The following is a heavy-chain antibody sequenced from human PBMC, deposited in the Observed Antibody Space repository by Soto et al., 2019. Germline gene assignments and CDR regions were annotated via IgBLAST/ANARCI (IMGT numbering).Heavy chain of an antibody. Sequence: QVQLVQSGAEVKRPGASVKVSCKASGDTLKTFDVSWVRQAPGQGPEWMAWITTHNGDTNFAQKFRGRVSLTADTSAATAFMELRNLRSDDTGVYFCATFNFTRTGDNYYYDMDVWGQGTTVTVS. D-gene: IGHD1-1*01. J-gene: IGHJ6*02. CDR2: ITTHNGDT. V-gene: IGHV1-18*04. CDR1: GDTLKTFD. CDR3: ATFNFTRTGDNYYYDMDV.